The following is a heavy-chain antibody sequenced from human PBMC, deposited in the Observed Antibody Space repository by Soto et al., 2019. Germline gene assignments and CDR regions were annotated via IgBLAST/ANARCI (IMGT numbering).Heavy chain of an antibody. Sequence: GGSLRLSCAASGFTFSSYWMHWVRQAPGKGLVWVSRINGDGSSTNYADSVKGRFTISRDNAKNTLYLQMNSLRAEDTAVYYCASLPVGVFDYWGQGTLVTVSS. CDR3: ASLPVGVFDY. V-gene: IGHV3-74*01. CDR1: GFTFSSYW. CDR2: INGDGSST. J-gene: IGHJ4*02. D-gene: IGHD3-10*01.